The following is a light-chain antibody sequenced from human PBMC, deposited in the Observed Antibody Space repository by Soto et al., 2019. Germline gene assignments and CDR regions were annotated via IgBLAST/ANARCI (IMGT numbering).Light chain of an antibody. V-gene: IGLV2-14*01. CDR3: SSYTWSSTYI. CDR2: DVS. J-gene: IGLJ1*01. CDR1: SSDVGGYDY. Sequence: QCVRKQPAYGSGLPGDARPIFSTGTSSDVGGYDYVSWYQQLPGKAPKLMIYDVSNRPSGVSNRFSGSKSGTTASLTISGLLAEDEADYCCSSYTWSSTYIFGTETRVTV.